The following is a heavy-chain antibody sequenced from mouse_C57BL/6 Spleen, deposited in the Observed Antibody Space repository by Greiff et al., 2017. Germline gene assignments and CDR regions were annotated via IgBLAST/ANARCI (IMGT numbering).Heavy chain of an antibody. CDR3: ARRVYYGNYFDY. Sequence: EVQLQQSGPELVKPGASVKIPCKASGFTFTDYNMDWVQQSHGKSLEWIGDINPNNGGTIYNQKFKGKATLTVDKSSSTAYMELSSLTSEDTAVYYCARRVYYGNYFDYWGQGTTLTVSS. CDR2: INPNNGGT. J-gene: IGHJ2*01. CDR1: GFTFTDYN. V-gene: IGHV1-18*01. D-gene: IGHD2-1*01.